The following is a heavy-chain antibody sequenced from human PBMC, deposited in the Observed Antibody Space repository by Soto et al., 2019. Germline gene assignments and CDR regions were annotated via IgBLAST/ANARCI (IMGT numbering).Heavy chain of an antibody. CDR2: IHDSGNT. V-gene: IGHV4-30-4*01. D-gene: IGHD4-17*01. CDR3: ARARGGDSGDYASLFDR. Sequence: SPTCAVFVGSGSIGGFLWSLIRQRPGEGLEWIGYIHDSGNTYYNPSPKSRVTISLDTSKNQFSLKVTSMTAADTAVYFCARARGGDSGDYASLFDRWGQGNLVTVSS. CDR1: VGSGSIGGFL. J-gene: IGHJ5*02.